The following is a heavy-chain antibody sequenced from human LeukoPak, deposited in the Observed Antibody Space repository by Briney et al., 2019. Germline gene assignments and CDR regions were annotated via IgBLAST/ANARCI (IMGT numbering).Heavy chain of an antibody. CDR2: MKSNNGHT. CDR3: ARGPPNWGMVGY. CDR1: GYTFTSYY. V-gene: IGHV1-8*02. J-gene: IGHJ4*02. Sequence: GASVKVSCKASGYTFTSYYMHWVRQATGQGLEWMGWMKSNNGHTGYAQKFQGRVTMTRDTSISTAYMELSSLTFEDTAVYYCARGPPNWGMVGYWGQGTLVTVSS. D-gene: IGHD7-27*01.